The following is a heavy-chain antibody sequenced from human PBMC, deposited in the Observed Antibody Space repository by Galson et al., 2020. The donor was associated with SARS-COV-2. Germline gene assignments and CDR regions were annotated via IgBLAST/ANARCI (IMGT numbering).Heavy chain of an antibody. CDR1: GDSVSSNSAA. CDR2: TYYRSKWYN. CDR3: AREQRITMVRGAAWYYYNGMDV. J-gene: IGHJ6*02. Sequence: SQTLSLTCAISGDSVSSNSAAWNWIRQSPSRGLEWLGRTYYRSKWYNDYAVSVKSRITINPDTSKNQFSLQLNSVTPEDTAVYYCAREQRITMVRGAAWYYYNGMDVWGQGTTVTVSS. D-gene: IGHD3-10*01. V-gene: IGHV6-1*01.